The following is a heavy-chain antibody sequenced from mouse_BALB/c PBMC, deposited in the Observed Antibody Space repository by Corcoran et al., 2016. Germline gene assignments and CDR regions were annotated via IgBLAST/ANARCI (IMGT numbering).Heavy chain of an antibody. CDR1: GFNIKDTY. D-gene: IGHD2-1*01. J-gene: IGHJ3*01. CDR3: ARGNYTLAWFTY. Sequence: EVQLQQSGAELVKPGASVKLSCTASGFNIKDTYMNWVKQRPEQGLEWIGRIDPANGNTKYDPKFQGKATITADTSSNTAYLQLSSLTSEDTAVYYCARGNYTLAWFTYWGQGTLVTVSA. V-gene: IGHV14-3*02. CDR2: IDPANGNT.